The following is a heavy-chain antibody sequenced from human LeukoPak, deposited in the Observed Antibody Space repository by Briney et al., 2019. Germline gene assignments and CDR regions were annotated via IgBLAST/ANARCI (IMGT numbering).Heavy chain of an antibody. CDR3: AKDRGLRYFDWSLVDY. Sequence: GGTLRLSCAASGFTFSSYGMSWVRQAPGKGLEWVSAISGSGGSTYYADSVKGRFTISRDNSKNTLYLQMNSLRAEDTAVYYCAKDRGLRYFDWSLVDYWGQGTLVTVSS. CDR2: ISGSGGST. D-gene: IGHD3-9*01. V-gene: IGHV3-23*01. J-gene: IGHJ4*02. CDR1: GFTFSSYG.